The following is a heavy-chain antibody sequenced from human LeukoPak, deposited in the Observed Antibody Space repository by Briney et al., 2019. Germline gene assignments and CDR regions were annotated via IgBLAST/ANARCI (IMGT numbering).Heavy chain of an antibody. CDR1: GGSISSSSYY. CDR3: ASLVRVTGYSPKYYFDY. Sequence: SETLSLTCTVSGGSISSSSYYWGWIRQPPGKGLEWIGSIYYSGSTYYNPSLKSRVTISVDTSKNQFSLKLSSVTAADTAIYYCASLVRVTGYSPKYYFDYWGQGTLVTVSS. V-gene: IGHV4-39*07. D-gene: IGHD3-9*01. J-gene: IGHJ4*02. CDR2: IYYSGST.